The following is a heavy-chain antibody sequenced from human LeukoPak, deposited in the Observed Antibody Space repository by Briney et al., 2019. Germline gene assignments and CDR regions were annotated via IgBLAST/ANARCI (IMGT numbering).Heavy chain of an antibody. D-gene: IGHD6-19*01. CDR1: GYTFTTYD. Sequence: ASVKVSCKASGYTFTTYDINWVRQATGQGLEWMGWMNPNSGNTGYTQKFQGRVTMTRNTSISTAYMELSSLRSEGTAVYYCARGRGSGHKENWFDPWGQGTLVTVSS. V-gene: IGHV1-8*01. CDR3: ARGRGSGHKENWFDP. J-gene: IGHJ5*02. CDR2: MNPNSGNT.